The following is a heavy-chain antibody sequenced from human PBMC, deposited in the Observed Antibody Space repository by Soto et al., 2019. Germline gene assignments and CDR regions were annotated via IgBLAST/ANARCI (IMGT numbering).Heavy chain of an antibody. J-gene: IGHJ5*02. CDR3: AKFQRYFDRTGYLDA. D-gene: IGHD3-9*01. CDR2: IYPGDSDT. V-gene: IGHV5-51*01. Sequence: GESRKISCXGSGFGFDITWLAWLRQVPGKGLEWVGIIYPGDSDTRYSPSLEGRVTLSVDKSITTAYLHWTSLKESDTGTYYCAKFQRYFDRTGYLDAWGQGTPVTVS. CDR1: GFGFDITW.